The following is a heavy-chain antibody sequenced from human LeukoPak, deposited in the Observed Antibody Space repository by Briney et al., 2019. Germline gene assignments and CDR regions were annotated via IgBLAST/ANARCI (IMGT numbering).Heavy chain of an antibody. Sequence: PGGSLRLSCAASGFTFSSYAMSWVRQAPGKGLEWVSVIYSGDNTYHADSVKGRFTISRDNSKNTLFLQMNSLRAEDTAIYYCARGVDSGYDIGAFDIWGQGTMVTVSS. V-gene: IGHV3-23*03. CDR2: IYSGDNT. D-gene: IGHD5-12*01. CDR1: GFTFSSYA. CDR3: ARGVDSGYDIGAFDI. J-gene: IGHJ3*02.